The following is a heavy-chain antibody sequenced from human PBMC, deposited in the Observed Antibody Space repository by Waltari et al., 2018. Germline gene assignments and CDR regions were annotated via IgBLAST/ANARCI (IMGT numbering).Heavy chain of an antibody. CDR1: GSTFSSTV. CDR2: ISYEGSNK. J-gene: IGHJ4*02. Sequence: QVQLVESGGGGVQPGRSLMLSFAPSGSTFSSTVMPWVRQGPGKGMEWVAFISYEGSNKWYADSVKGRFTISRDTSRNTLYLQMNSLRVEDTAVYFCARGRHHISEMQTPNFEYWGQGTLVTVSS. CDR3: ARGRHHISEMQTPNFEY. D-gene: IGHD2-21*01. V-gene: IGHV3-30*03.